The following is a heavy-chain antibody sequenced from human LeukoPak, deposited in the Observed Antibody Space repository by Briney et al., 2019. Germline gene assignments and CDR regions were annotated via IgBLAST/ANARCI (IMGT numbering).Heavy chain of an antibody. J-gene: IGHJ6*02. CDR1: GFTFSSYA. CDR2: IYSGGST. CDR3: ARDQEPATAIPHGYYYYYYGMDV. D-gene: IGHD2-2*02. Sequence: GGSLRLSCAASGFTFSSYAMHWVRQAPGKGLEWVSVIYSGGSTDYADSVKGRFTISRDNSKNTLYLQMNSLRAEDTAVYYCARDQEPATAIPHGYYYYYYGMDVWGQGTTVTVSS. V-gene: IGHV3-66*01.